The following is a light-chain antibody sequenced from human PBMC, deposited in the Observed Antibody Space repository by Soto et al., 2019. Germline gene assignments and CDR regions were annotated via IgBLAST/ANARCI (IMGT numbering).Light chain of an antibody. CDR3: QQRSDWPT. CDR2: DAS. J-gene: IGKJ3*01. Sequence: EIVSTQSPATLSLSPGERATLSCRASQSVSSYLAWYQQKPGQAPSLLIYDASNRATGIPARFSGSGSGTDFTLTISSLEPEDFAVYYCQQRSDWPTFGPGTKVDIK. V-gene: IGKV3-11*01. CDR1: QSVSSY.